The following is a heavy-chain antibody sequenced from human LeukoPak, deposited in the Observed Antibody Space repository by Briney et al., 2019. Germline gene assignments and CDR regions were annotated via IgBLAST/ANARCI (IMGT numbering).Heavy chain of an antibody. D-gene: IGHD3-10*01. Sequence: KESGPTLVKPTQTLTLTCTFSGLSLSTSGVGVGWIRQPPGKAPEWLALIYWDDDRRYSPSLKSRLTITKDTSKNQVVLTMTNMDPVDTATYYCAHRQVYYYGSGSYGYFDYWGQGTLVTVSS. CDR1: GLSLSTSGVG. J-gene: IGHJ4*02. V-gene: IGHV2-5*02. CDR3: AHRQVYYYGSGSYGYFDY. CDR2: IYWDDDR.